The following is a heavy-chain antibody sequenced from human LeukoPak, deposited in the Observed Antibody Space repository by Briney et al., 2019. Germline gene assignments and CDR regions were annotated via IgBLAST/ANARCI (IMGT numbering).Heavy chain of an antibody. CDR3: ATFVVPEYYMDV. CDR2: IYASGNT. V-gene: IGHV4-61*02. Sequence: SETLSLTCTVSGASINSGSYYWTWIRQPAGKGLEWIGRIYASGNTDYSPSLKSRLTISLDTSKNQFSLRLSSVTAADTAVYYCATFVVPEYYMDVWGKGTTVTVSS. D-gene: IGHD2-2*01. CDR1: GASINSGSYY. J-gene: IGHJ6*03.